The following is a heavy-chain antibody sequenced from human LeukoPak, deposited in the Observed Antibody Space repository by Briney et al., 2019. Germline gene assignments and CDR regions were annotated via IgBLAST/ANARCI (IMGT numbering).Heavy chain of an antibody. J-gene: IGHJ3*02. Sequence: GASVKVSCKASGYTFTGYYMHWVRQAPGQGLEWMGRINPNNGGTNYAQKFQGRVTMTRDMSMSTAYMGLSRLRSVGTAVYYCAGEDNSSGYRPFDIWGQGTMVTVPS. D-gene: IGHD3-22*01. CDR1: GYTFTGYY. V-gene: IGHV1-2*06. CDR2: INPNNGGT. CDR3: AGEDNSSGYRPFDI.